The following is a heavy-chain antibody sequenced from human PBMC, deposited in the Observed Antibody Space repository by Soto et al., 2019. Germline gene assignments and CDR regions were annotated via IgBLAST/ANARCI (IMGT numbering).Heavy chain of an antibody. CDR2: ISSSGRTI. J-gene: IGHJ4*02. CDR1: GFTFSSYE. Sequence: EVQLVESGGGVVQPGGSLRLSCAASGFTFSSYEMNWVRQAPGKGLEWVSYISSSGRTIYYADSVKGRFTITRDNANNSLYLQMNSLRAEDTAVYYCARSGYNWNDGARGYFDYWGQGTLVTVSS. V-gene: IGHV3-48*03. CDR3: ARSGYNWNDGARGYFDY. D-gene: IGHD1-20*01.